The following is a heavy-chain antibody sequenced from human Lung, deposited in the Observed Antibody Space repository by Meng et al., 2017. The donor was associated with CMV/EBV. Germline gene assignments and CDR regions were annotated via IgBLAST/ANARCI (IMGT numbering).Heavy chain of an antibody. CDR1: GFTFSSHS. V-gene: IGHV3-21*01. J-gene: IGHJ5*02. CDR2: ISSGSSYI. D-gene: IGHD6-19*01. Sequence: GGSLRLSCAASGFTFSSHSMNWVRQAPGKGLEWVSSISSGSSYIYYADSVNGRFTISRDNAKNSLYLKMNSLRAEDTAVYYCATSRGSGWYRIGWFDPWGQGTLVTVSS. CDR3: ATSRGSGWYRIGWFDP.